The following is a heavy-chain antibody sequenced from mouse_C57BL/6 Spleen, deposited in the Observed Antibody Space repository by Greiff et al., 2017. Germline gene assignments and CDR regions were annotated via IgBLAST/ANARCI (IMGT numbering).Heavy chain of an antibody. Sequence: QVQLQQPGAELVMPGASVKLSCKASGYTFTSYWMHWVKQRPGQGLEWIGEIDPSDSYTNYNQKFKGKSTLTVDKSSSTAYMQLSSLTSEDSAVYYCARGYGSSYYFDVWGTGTTVTVSS. D-gene: IGHD1-1*01. CDR2: IDPSDSYT. J-gene: IGHJ1*03. CDR3: ARGYGSSYYFDV. V-gene: IGHV1-69*01. CDR1: GYTFTSYW.